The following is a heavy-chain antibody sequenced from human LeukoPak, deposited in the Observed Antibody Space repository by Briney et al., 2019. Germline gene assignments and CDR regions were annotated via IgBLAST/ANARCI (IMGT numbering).Heavy chain of an antibody. Sequence: GGSLRLSCAASGFTFSSYGMHWARQAPGKGLEWVAVIWYDGSNKYYADSVKGRFTISRDNSKNTLYLQMNSLRAEDTAVYYCARGVGAPRYYFDYWGQGTLVTVSS. V-gene: IGHV3-33*01. CDR1: GFTFSSYG. D-gene: IGHD1-26*01. J-gene: IGHJ4*02. CDR3: ARGVGAPRYYFDY. CDR2: IWYDGSNK.